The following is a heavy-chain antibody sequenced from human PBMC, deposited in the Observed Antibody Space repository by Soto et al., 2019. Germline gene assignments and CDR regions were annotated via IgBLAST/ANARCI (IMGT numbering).Heavy chain of an antibody. D-gene: IGHD3-10*01. CDR2: TYYRSKWYN. CDR1: GDSVSSNSAA. CDR3: ARVHGSGSYILRAFDI. J-gene: IGHJ3*02. Sequence: PSHTLSLTCAISGDSVSSNSAAWNLIRQSPSRGLEWLGRTYYRSKWYNDYAVSVKSRITINPDTSKNQFSLQLNSVTPEDTAVYYCARVHGSGSYILRAFDIWGQGTMVTVSS. V-gene: IGHV6-1*01.